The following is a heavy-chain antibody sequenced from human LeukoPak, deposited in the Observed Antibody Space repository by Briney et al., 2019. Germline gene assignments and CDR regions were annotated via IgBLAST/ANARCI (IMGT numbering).Heavy chain of an antibody. CDR2: ITNDGSST. V-gene: IGHV3-74*01. CDR1: GLTFSSHW. CDR3: ARDDTPYYDFWSGSRYYYYGMDV. J-gene: IGHJ6*02. D-gene: IGHD3-3*01. Sequence: GGSLRLSCAASGLTFSSHWMHWVRQAPGKGLVWVSRITNDGSSTTYADSVKGRFTISRDNAKNTLYLQMNSLRAEDTAVYYCARDDTPYYDFWSGSRYYYYGMDVWGQGTTVTVSS.